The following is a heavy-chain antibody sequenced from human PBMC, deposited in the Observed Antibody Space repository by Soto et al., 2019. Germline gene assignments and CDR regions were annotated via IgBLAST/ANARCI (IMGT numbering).Heavy chain of an antibody. CDR3: TGLYCSSTSCLYYYYYGMDV. V-gene: IGHV3-15*01. Sequence: GGSLRLSCAASGFTFSNAWMSWVRKAPGKGLEWVGRIKSKTDGGTTDYAAPVKGRFTISRDDSKNTLYLQMNSLKTEDTAVYYCTGLYCSSTSCLYYYYYGMDVWGQGTTVTVSS. CDR2: IKSKTDGGTT. J-gene: IGHJ6*02. D-gene: IGHD2-2*01. CDR1: GFTFSNAW.